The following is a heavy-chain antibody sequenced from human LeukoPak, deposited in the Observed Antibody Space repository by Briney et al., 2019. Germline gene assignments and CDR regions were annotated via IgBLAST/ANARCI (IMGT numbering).Heavy chain of an antibody. CDR2: IYYSGST. CDR1: GGSISSYY. D-gene: IGHD5-12*01. Sequence: SETLSLTCTVSGGSISSYYWSWIRQPPGKGLEWIGYIYYSGSTNYNPSLKSRVTISVDTSKNQFSLKLSSVTAADTAVYYCARSVPAEPRKWLRLLGRGVFDYWGQGTLVTVSS. V-gene: IGHV4-59*01. CDR3: ARSVPAEPRKWLRLLGRGVFDY. J-gene: IGHJ4*02.